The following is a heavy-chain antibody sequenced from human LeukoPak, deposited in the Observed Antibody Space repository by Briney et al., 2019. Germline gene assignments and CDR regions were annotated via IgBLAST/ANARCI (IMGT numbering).Heavy chain of an antibody. CDR2: MRYDGINK. D-gene: IGHD6-13*01. Sequence: GGSLRLSCVASGFTFSSYGMHWVRQAPGKGLEWVTFMRYDGINKYYADSVKGRFTISRDNSKNTVSLQMDSLRAEDTAVYYCAKDRDWASGAGTDFDYWGQGTLVTVSS. CDR1: GFTFSSYG. J-gene: IGHJ4*02. CDR3: AKDRDWASGAGTDFDY. V-gene: IGHV3-30*02.